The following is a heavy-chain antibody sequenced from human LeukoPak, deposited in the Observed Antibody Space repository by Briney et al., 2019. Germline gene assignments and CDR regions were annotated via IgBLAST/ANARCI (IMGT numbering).Heavy chain of an antibody. CDR2: INPNNGNT. Sequence: GASVKVSCKASGYTFTGYYMHWVRQAPGQGLEWMGWINPNNGNTNYAQKLQGRVTMTTDTSTSTAYMELRSLRSDDTAVYYCARPRFRGRGYSGYDGEDYWGQGTLVTVSS. CDR3: ARPRFRGRGYSGYDGEDY. CDR1: GYTFTGYY. D-gene: IGHD5-12*01. J-gene: IGHJ4*02. V-gene: IGHV1-18*04.